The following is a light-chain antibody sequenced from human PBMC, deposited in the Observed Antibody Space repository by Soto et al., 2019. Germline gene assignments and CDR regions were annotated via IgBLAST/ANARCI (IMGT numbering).Light chain of an antibody. CDR1: QNISSY. CDR3: QQSHSRPLV. CDR2: DVS. J-gene: IGKJ3*01. Sequence: IVLSQSPGTLSLSPGERSTLSCRASQNISSYLIWYQQKPGQAPRLLMYDVSNRATGIPARFSGRGFGTDFALTISPLQPEDFATYYCQQSHSRPLVFGPGTKVDIK. V-gene: IGKV3-11*01.